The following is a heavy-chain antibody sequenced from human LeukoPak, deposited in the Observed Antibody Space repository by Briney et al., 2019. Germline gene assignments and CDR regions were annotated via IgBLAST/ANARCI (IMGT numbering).Heavy chain of an antibody. CDR3: AREYSIDACDI. CDR1: GFSFSSYS. J-gene: IGHJ3*02. Sequence: RGSLTPSRAPSGFSFSSYSMNWVRQAPGKGLEWASSISSSSSYIYYADSVKGRFTISRDNAKNSLNLQMNSLRAEDTAVYYCAREYSIDACDIWGQGTMVTVSS. D-gene: IGHD5-12*01. CDR2: ISSSSSYI. V-gene: IGHV3-21*01.